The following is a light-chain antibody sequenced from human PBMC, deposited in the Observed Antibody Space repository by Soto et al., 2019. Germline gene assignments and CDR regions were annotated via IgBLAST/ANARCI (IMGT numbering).Light chain of an antibody. J-gene: IGLJ2*01. CDR3: SSYAGSKNLV. Sequence: QSALTQPPSASGSPGQSVTISCTGTSSDVGGYNYVSWYQQHPGKAPKLMIYEVSKRPSGVPDRFSGFKSGNTASLTVSGLQAEDEADYYCSSYAGSKNLVFGGGTKLTVL. CDR1: SSDVGGYNY. CDR2: EVS. V-gene: IGLV2-8*01.